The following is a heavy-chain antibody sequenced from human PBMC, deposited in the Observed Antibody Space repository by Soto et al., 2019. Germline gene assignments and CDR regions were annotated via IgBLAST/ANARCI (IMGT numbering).Heavy chain of an antibody. V-gene: IGHV4-30-4*01. Sequence: QVQLEQSGPGLVKPSQTLSLTCNISGGSISSVNHYWGWIPQSPREGLEGIGYIFDSGTTNYNPSFKGRVTILGDTSXXXFXLTIHSVXVXXXXVXXXAXXVSGTGAFDYWGRGTLVTVSS. J-gene: IGHJ4*02. CDR1: GGSISSVNHY. D-gene: IGHD2-8*02. CDR3: AXXVSGTGAFDY. CDR2: IFDSGTT.